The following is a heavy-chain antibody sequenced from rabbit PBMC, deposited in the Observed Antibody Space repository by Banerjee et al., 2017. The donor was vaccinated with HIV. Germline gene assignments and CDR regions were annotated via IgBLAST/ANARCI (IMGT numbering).Heavy chain of an antibody. CDR1: GIDFSSYYR. CDR3: ARDYMGYGDHYYFNL. Sequence: QQQLEESGGGLVKPGGTLTLTCKASGIDFSSYYRMCWVRQAPGRGLELIACIYTTSGSTWYASWVNGRFTISRSTSLNTVDLKMTSLTAADTATYFCARDYMGYGDHYYFNLWGPGTLVTVS. CDR2: IYTTSGST. V-gene: IGHV1S43*01. J-gene: IGHJ4*01. D-gene: IGHD2-1*01.